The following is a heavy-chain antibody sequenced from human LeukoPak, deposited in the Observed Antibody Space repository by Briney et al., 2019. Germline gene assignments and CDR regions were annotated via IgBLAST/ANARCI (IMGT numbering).Heavy chain of an antibody. CDR1: GFSVSGIH. J-gene: IGHJ5*02. Sequence: GGSLRLSCVASGFSVSGIHMNWVRQAPGKDLEWVPGLYSGGATYYADSMGGRFTISRDHSKNTLYLQMTNLRVDDTAIYYCARGNGNVGGRLDPWGQGTRVTVSS. CDR2: LYSGGAT. CDR3: ARGNGNVGGRLDP. V-gene: IGHV3-66*01. D-gene: IGHD4-23*01.